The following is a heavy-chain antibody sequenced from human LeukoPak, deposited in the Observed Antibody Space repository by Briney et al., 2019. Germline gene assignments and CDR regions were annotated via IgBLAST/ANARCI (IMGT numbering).Heavy chain of an antibody. CDR3: ARGGVPAAPYGWFDP. CDR2: IIPILGTA. J-gene: IGHJ5*02. D-gene: IGHD2-2*01. V-gene: IGHV1-69*13. Sequence: SVKVSCKASGGTFSSYAISWVRQAPGQGLEWMGGIIPILGTANYAQKFQGRVTITADESTSTAYMELSSLRSEDTAVYYCARGGVPAAPYGWFDPWGQGTLVTVSS. CDR1: GGTFSSYA.